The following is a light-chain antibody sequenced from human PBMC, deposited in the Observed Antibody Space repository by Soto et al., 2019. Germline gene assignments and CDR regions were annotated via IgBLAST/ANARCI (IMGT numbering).Light chain of an antibody. CDR1: QSLVHSDGNTY. J-gene: IGKJ2*01. CDR3: MQAAQFPPYT. Sequence: IVLTQTPLSSPVTLGQPASVSCRSSQSLVHSDGNTYLNWLQQRPGQPPRLLIYQISNRFSGVPDRVTGSGAVTEFALKISRVESEDVGVHYCMQAAQFPPYTFGQGTKLEIK. V-gene: IGKV2-24*01. CDR2: QIS.